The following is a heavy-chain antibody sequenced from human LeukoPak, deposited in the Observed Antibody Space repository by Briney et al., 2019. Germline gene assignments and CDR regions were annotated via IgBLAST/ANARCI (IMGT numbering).Heavy chain of an antibody. Sequence: SETLSLTCTVSGGSISSGSYYWSWIRQLPGKGLEWIGYIHYSGSTYYNPSLKSRVTISVDTSKNQFSLKLSSVTAADTAVYYCAGGLINYYDSSGTLDYWGQGTLVTVSS. D-gene: IGHD3-22*01. V-gene: IGHV4-31*03. CDR1: GGSISSGSYY. CDR2: IHYSGST. J-gene: IGHJ4*02. CDR3: AGGLINYYDSSGTLDY.